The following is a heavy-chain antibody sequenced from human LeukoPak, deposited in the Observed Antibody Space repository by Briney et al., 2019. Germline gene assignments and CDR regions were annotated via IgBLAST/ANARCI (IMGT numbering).Heavy chain of an antibody. CDR3: AKDKWRAEAGLFDY. CDR2: ISGSGGST. J-gene: IGHJ4*02. CDR1: GFTFSSYA. D-gene: IGHD6-19*01. Sequence: PGGSLRLSCAASGFTFSSYAMSWVRQAPGEGLEWVSAISGSGGSTYYADSVKGRFTISRDNSKNTLYLQMNSLRAEDTAVYYCAKDKWRAEAGLFDYWGQGTLVTVSS. V-gene: IGHV3-23*01.